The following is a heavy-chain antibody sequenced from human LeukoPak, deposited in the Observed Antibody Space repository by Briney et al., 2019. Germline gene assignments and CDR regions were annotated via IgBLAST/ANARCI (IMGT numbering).Heavy chain of an antibody. J-gene: IGHJ4*02. CDR3: ARGVWSSGWSAYYFDY. CDR1: GGSISGYY. CDR2: IYYSGST. Sequence: SETLSLTCTVSGGSISGYYWSWIRQPPGKGLEWIANIYYSGSTNYRPSLRSRVTISVDTSKNKFSLERSSVTAADTAVYYCARGVWSSGWSAYYFDYWGQGTLVTVSS. V-gene: IGHV4-59*01. D-gene: IGHD6-19*01.